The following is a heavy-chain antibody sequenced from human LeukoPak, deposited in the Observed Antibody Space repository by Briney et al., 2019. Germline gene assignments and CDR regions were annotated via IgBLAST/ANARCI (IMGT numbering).Heavy chain of an antibody. CDR3: ARDVVSTAHYFDY. CDR1: GDSISSGDYY. V-gene: IGHV4-30-4*01. J-gene: IGHJ4*02. CDR2: IYYSGST. D-gene: IGHD5/OR15-5a*01. Sequence: SETLSLTCTVSGDSISSGDYYWTWIRQPPGRGLEWIGYIYYSGSTYYNPSLKSRLTMSIDMSKKQFSLKLSSVTTADTAVYYCARDVVSTAHYFDYWGQGTLVIVSS.